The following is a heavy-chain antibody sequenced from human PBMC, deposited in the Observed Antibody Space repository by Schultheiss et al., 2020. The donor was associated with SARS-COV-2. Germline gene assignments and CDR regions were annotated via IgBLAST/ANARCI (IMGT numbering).Heavy chain of an antibody. CDR3: AREGPPNWYFDL. CDR2: ISHSGYI. CDR1: GFTFSSYE. J-gene: IGHJ2*01. V-gene: IGHV4-59*08. Sequence: ESLKISCAASGFTFSSYEMNWVRQAPGKGLEWIGYISHSGYINYNPSLKSRVTISANTSKNQFSLKLTSVTAADTAVYYCAREGPPNWYFDLWGPGTLVTVSS. D-gene: IGHD1-26*01.